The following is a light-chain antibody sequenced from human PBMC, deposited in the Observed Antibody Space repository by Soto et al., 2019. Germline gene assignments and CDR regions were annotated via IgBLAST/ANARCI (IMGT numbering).Light chain of an antibody. CDR1: QSISSW. J-gene: IGKJ1*01. CDR2: DAS. Sequence: IQMTPSPSTPSASVGDRVTLPCRASQSISSWLAWYQQKPGKAPKLLIYDASSLESGVPSRFSGSGSGTEFTLTISSLQPDDFATYYCQQYNSYSTWTFGQGTKVDIK. CDR3: QQYNSYSTWT. V-gene: IGKV1-5*01.